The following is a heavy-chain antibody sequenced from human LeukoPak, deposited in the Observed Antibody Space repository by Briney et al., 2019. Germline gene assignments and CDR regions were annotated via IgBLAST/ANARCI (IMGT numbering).Heavy chain of an antibody. Sequence: SETLSLTCAVYGGSFSGYYWGWIRQPPGKGLEWIGSIYHSGSTYFNPSLKSRVTISVDTSKNQFSLKLSSVTAADTAVYYCARVAVVAATTPDAFDIWGQGTMVTVSS. CDR3: ARVAVVAATTPDAFDI. D-gene: IGHD2-15*01. CDR2: IYHSGST. CDR1: GGSFSGYY. V-gene: IGHV4-38-2*01. J-gene: IGHJ3*02.